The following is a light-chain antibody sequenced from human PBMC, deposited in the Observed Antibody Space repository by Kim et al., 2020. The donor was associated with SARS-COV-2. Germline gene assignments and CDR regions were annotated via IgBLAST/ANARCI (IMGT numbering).Light chain of an antibody. CDR3: QQFNNYPHQIT. CDR1: QDISSA. CDR2: DAS. J-gene: IGKJ5*01. Sequence: AIQLTQSPSSLSASVGDRVTITCRASQDISSALAWYQQKPGKPPKLLIYDASSLQSGVPSRFSGSGSGTDFTLTISSLQPEDFATYYCQQFNNYPHQITFGQGTRLEIK. V-gene: IGKV1D-13*01.